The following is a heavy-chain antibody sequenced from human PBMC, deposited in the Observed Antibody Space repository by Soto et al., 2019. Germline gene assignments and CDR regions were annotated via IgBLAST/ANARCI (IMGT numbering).Heavy chain of an antibody. CDR3: AKGGYSGYAGYYFDY. CDR2: ISGSGGST. V-gene: IGHV3-23*01. J-gene: IGHJ4*02. CDR1: GFTFSSYA. D-gene: IGHD5-12*01. Sequence: GGSLRLSCAASGFTFSSYAMSWVRQAPGKGLEWVSAISGSGGSTYYADSVKGRFTISRDNSKNTLYLQMNSLRAEDTAVYYCAKGGYSGYAGYYFDYWGQGTLVTVSS.